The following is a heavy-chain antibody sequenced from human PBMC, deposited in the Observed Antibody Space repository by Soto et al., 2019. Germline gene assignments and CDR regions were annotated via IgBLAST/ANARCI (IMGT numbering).Heavy chain of an antibody. V-gene: IGHV4-39*01. CDR3: ARVDTAMVLVSPRWFDP. CDR2: IYYSGST. Sequence: PSETLSLTCTVSGGSISSSSYYWGWIRQPPGKGLEWIGSIYYSGSTYYNPSLKSRVTISVDTSKNQFSLKLSSVTAADTAVYYCARVDTAMVLVSPRWFDPWGQGTLVTVSS. J-gene: IGHJ5*02. D-gene: IGHD5-18*01. CDR1: GGSISSSSYY.